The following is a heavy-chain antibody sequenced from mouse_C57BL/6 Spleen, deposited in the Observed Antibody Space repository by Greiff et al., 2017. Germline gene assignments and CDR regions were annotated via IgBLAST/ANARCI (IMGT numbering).Heavy chain of an antibody. J-gene: IGHJ2*01. CDR3: ARAFYYDYDEGVFDY. V-gene: IGHV1-26*01. CDR1: GYTFTDYY. D-gene: IGHD2-4*01. CDR2: INPNNGGT. Sequence: VQLQQSGPELVKPGASVKISCKASGYTFTDYYMNWVKQSHGKSLEWIGDINPNNGGTSYNQKFKGKATLTVDKSSSTAYMELRSLTSEDSAVYYCARAFYYDYDEGVFDYWGQGTTLTVSS.